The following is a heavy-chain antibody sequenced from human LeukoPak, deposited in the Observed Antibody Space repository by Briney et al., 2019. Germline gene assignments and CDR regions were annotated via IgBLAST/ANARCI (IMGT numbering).Heavy chain of an antibody. Sequence: ASVKVSCKTSGYTSTDYYIHWVRQAPGQRLEWMGRINPRSGGINYAQKFQGRVTMTRDTAISTAYMDLSGLRSDDTAVYYCAREAGGSDTYYLDYWGQGVLVTVSS. D-gene: IGHD1-26*01. V-gene: IGHV1-2*06. J-gene: IGHJ4*02. CDR2: INPRSGGI. CDR3: AREAGGSDTYYLDY. CDR1: GYTSTDYY.